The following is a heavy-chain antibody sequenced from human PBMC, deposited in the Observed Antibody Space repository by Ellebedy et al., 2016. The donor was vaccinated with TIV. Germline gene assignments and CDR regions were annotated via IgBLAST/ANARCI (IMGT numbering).Heavy chain of an antibody. CDR1: GYTFTTYS. J-gene: IGHJ4*02. CDR2: INGGNGNT. D-gene: IGHD4-17*01. V-gene: IGHV1-3*01. CDR3: ATDAYDHGDYVRR. Sequence: AASVKVSCKASGYTFTTYSMHWVRQAPGQRLEWMGWINGGNGNTMYSQKFQVRVTIISDTSASTAYIELSSLRSEDTAVYYCATDAYDHGDYVRRWGQGTLVTVSS.